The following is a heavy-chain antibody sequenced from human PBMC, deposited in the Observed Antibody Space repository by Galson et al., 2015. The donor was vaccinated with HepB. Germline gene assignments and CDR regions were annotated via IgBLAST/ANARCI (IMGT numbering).Heavy chain of an antibody. V-gene: IGHV3-21*01. J-gene: IGHJ4*02. CDR3: AGRGCTDGVCPFDY. CDR2: ISSRGTHT. Sequence: SLRLSCAASGFTFSSYSMSWVRQAPGKGLEWVSSISSRGTHTYYTDSVKGRFTISRDNAENSLYLQMNSLRAEDTAVYYCAGRGCTDGVCPFDYWGQGILVTVSS. D-gene: IGHD2-8*01. CDR1: GFTFSSYS.